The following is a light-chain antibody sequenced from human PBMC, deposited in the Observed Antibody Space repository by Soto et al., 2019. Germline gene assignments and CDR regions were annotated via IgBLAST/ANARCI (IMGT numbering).Light chain of an antibody. CDR3: SSYTSSSTSLV. V-gene: IGLV2-14*01. Sequence: QSALTQPASVSGYPGQSITISCTGTSSDVGTYNYVSWYQQHPGKAPKLMIYDVSYRPSGVSDRFSGSKSGNTASLTISGLQAEDEADYYCSSYTSSSTSLVFGGGTKLTVL. CDR2: DVS. CDR1: SSDVGTYNY. J-gene: IGLJ2*01.